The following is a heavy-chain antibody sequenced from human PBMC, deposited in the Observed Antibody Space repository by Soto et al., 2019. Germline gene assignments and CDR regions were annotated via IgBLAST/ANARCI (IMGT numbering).Heavy chain of an antibody. J-gene: IGHJ6*02. Sequence: GSLRLSCAASGFTFSSYGMHWVRQAPGKGLEWVAVISYDGSNKYYADSVKGRFTISRDNSKNTLYLQMNSLRAEDTAVYYCAKGRRGYSYGYSYYGMDVWGQGTTVTVSS. CDR2: ISYDGSNK. CDR1: GFTFSSYG. V-gene: IGHV3-30*18. CDR3: AKGRRGYSYGYSYYGMDV. D-gene: IGHD5-18*01.